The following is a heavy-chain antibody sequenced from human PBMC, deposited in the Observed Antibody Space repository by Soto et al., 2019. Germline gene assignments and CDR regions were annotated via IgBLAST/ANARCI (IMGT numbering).Heavy chain of an antibody. CDR2: ISTNCGST. D-gene: IGHD3-22*01. V-gene: IGHV3-64D*06. Sequence: SLRLFCSASEFTFSSYAMHWVRQDQGKGLEYVSSISTNCGSTHYADSLKCRFTISIDNSKNSQYLQMSSLRVDDTAVYYCVKGEYYYDSSGYYPFDYWGQGT. CDR3: VKGEYYYDSSGYYPFDY. CDR1: EFTFSSYA. J-gene: IGHJ4*02.